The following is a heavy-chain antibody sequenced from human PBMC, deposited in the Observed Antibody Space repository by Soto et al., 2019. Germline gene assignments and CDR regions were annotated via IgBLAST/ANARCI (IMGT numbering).Heavy chain of an antibody. CDR1: GGSFSGFY. V-gene: IGHV4-34*01. CDR2: INDSGTT. D-gene: IGHD6-13*01. Sequence: PSETLSLTCAVYGGSFSGFYWTWMRQTPGKGLEWIGEINDSGTTNYNPSLKNRVTISIDTSKNQFSLKLSSVTAADTAVYYCASHSSHWPFFDFWGQGTLVTVSS. J-gene: IGHJ4*02. CDR3: ASHSSHWPFFDF.